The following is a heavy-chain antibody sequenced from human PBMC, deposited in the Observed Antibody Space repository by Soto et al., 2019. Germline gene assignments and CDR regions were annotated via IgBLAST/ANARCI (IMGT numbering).Heavy chain of an antibody. J-gene: IGHJ4*02. Sequence: QVQLVESGGGVVQPGRSLRLSCAASGFTFSSYAMHWVRQAPGKGLEWVAVISYDGSNKYYADSVKGRFTISRDNSENTLYLQMNSLRAEDTAVYYCAAIRLENYGDYGLTHFDYWGQGTLVTVSS. CDR2: ISYDGSNK. V-gene: IGHV3-30-3*01. CDR3: AAIRLENYGDYGLTHFDY. D-gene: IGHD4-17*01. CDR1: GFTFSSYA.